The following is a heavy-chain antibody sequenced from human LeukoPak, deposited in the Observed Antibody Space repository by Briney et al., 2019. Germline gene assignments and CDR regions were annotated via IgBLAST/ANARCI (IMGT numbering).Heavy chain of an antibody. V-gene: IGHV4-59*01. Sequence: SETLSLTCTVSGGSISSYYWSWIRQPPGKGLEWIGYIYCSGSTNYNPSLKSRVTISVDTSKNQFSLKLSSVTAADTAVYYCARSRYSSSSPLDYWGQGTLVTVSS. D-gene: IGHD6-6*01. CDR1: GGSISSYY. CDR2: IYCSGST. CDR3: ARSRYSSSSPLDY. J-gene: IGHJ4*02.